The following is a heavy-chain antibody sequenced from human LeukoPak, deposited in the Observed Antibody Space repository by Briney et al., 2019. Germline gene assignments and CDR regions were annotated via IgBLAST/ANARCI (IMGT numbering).Heavy chain of an antibody. CDR3: AKGTDMRGRQNFDF. CDR1: GFTFTSYA. J-gene: IGHJ4*02. V-gene: IGHV3-23*01. D-gene: IGHD2-15*01. CDR2: ISASGSAT. Sequence: PGGSLRLSCEASGFTFTSYAMHWVRQAPGKGLEWVSSISASGSATFYTESMNGRFTVSRDNAKKTFILQMKSLRPGDTALYYCAKGTDMRGRQNFDFWGQGTLVTVSS.